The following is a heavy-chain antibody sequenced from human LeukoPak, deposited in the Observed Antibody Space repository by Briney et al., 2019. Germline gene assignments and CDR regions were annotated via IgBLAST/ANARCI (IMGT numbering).Heavy chain of an antibody. CDR3: ARGRQPYGSGSYPYYYGMDV. CDR1: GGTFSSYA. V-gene: IGHV1-69*04. J-gene: IGHJ6*02. Sequence: SVKVSCKASGGTFSSYAISWVRQAPGQGLEWMGRIIPILGIANYAQKFQGRVTITADKSTSTAYMELSSLRSEDTAVYYCARGRQPYGSGSYPYYYGMDVWGQGTTVAVSS. D-gene: IGHD3-10*01. CDR2: IIPILGIA.